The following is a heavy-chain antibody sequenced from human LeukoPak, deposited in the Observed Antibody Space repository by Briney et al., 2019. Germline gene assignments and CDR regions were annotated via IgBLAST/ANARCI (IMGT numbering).Heavy chain of an antibody. CDR2: IYYSGST. Sequence: PSETLSLTCTVSGGSISSGGYYWSWIRQHPGKGLEWIGFIYYSGSTYSNPSLKIRVTISVDTSKTQFSLTLSSVPAAVPAVYYCASESTYRYNYWGQGTLDTVST. CDR3: ASESTYRYNY. V-gene: IGHV4-31*03. CDR1: GGSISSGGYY. D-gene: IGHD5-18*01. J-gene: IGHJ4*02.